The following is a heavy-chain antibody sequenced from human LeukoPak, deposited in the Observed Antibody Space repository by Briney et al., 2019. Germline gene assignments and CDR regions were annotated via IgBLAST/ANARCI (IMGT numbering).Heavy chain of an antibody. Sequence: SETLSLTCTVSGGSIGSGTYYWTWLRQPAGKGLEWIGRFYTGGSTNYNPSLKSRVTISVDTSKNQFSLKLSSVTAADTAVYYCARVRCSSTSCYNNWFDPWGQGTLVTVSS. CDR2: FYTGGST. D-gene: IGHD2-2*01. CDR1: GGSIGSGTYY. J-gene: IGHJ5*02. CDR3: ARVRCSSTSCYNNWFDP. V-gene: IGHV4-61*02.